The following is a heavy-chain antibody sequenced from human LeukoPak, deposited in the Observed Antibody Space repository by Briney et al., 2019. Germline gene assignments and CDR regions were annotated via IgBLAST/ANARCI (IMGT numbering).Heavy chain of an antibody. D-gene: IGHD6-6*01. CDR1: GFTFSSYA. Sequence: GGSLRLSCAASGFTFSSYAMSWVRQAPGKGLEWVSAISVSDNAYYADSVKGRFTISRDNSKNTLYLQMNSLRAEDTAVYYCAKDGSSIAARARFFDYWGQGTLVTVSS. J-gene: IGHJ4*02. V-gene: IGHV3-23*01. CDR2: ISVSDNA. CDR3: AKDGSSIAARARFFDY.